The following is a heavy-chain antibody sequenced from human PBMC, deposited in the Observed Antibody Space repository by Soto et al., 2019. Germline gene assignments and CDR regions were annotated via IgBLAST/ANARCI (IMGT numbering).Heavy chain of an antibody. CDR3: ARRYGSAIDY. Sequence: QVQLQESGPGLVKPSETLSFTGTVSGGTISSWSWSWIRLPPGKGLEWIGHIYYSGSTNCNPSLKSRVTISVDTSKNQFSLKLSSVTPADTAVYYCARRYGSAIDYWGQGTLITVSS. J-gene: IGHJ4*02. D-gene: IGHD1-26*01. CDR1: GGTISSWS. CDR2: IYYSGST. V-gene: IGHV4-59*08.